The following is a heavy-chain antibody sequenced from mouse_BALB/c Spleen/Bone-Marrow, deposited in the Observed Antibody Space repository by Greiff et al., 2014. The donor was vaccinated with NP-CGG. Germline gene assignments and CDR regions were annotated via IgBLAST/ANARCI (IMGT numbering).Heavy chain of an antibody. CDR1: GFTFSDYG. J-gene: IGHJ4*01. Sequence: VQLKESGGALVQPGGSRKLSCAASGFTFSDYGMAWVRQAPGKGPEWVAFISNLAYSIYYTDTVTGRFTIFRENAKNTLYLEMSSLRSEDTAMYYCARETTRGAMDYWGQGTSVTVSS. CDR2: ISNLAYSI. CDR3: ARETTRGAMDY. V-gene: IGHV5-15*02. D-gene: IGHD2-1*01.